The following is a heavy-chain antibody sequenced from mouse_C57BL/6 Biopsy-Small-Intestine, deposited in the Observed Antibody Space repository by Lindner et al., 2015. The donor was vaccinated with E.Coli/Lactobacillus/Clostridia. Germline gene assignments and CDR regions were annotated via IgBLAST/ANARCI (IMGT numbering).Heavy chain of an antibody. D-gene: IGHD2-4*01. CDR1: GYTFTGYW. J-gene: IGHJ2*01. CDR3: AREGDYDYDVVDY. Sequence: VQLQESGAEVMKPGASVKLSCKATGYTFTGYWIEWVKQRPGHGLEWIGEILPGSTGTSYNERFKGKATFTADTSSNTAYMQLSSLTTEDSAIYYCAREGDYDYDVVDYWGQGTTLTVSS. V-gene: IGHV1-9*01. CDR2: ILPGSTGT.